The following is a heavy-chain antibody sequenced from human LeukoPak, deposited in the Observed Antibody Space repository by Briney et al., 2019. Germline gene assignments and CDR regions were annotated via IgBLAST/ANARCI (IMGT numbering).Heavy chain of an antibody. CDR1: GYSSSSGYY. CDR2: LYHSGST. J-gene: IGHJ4*02. CDR3: ARVVSSSWSYYFDY. V-gene: IGHV4-38-2*02. Sequence: SETLSLTCTVSGYSSSSGYYWGWIRQPPGKGLEWIGSLYHSGSTYYNPSLKSRVTTSVDTSKNQSSLSLRFVTAADTALYYCARVVSSSWSYYFDYWGQGTLVTVSS. D-gene: IGHD6-13*01.